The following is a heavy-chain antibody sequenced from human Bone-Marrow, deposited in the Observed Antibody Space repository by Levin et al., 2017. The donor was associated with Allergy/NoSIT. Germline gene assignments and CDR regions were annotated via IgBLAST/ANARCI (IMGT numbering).Heavy chain of an antibody. V-gene: IGHV1-24*01. CDR3: AKCLKGGSHEPFFDY. CDR2: FDPEDGER. D-gene: IGHD1-26*01. Sequence: ASVKVSCKISGYTLTEYPMHWVRQAPGKGLEWMGGFDPEDGERIYAQKLQGRVTMTEDTSIDTVYLELSSLRSEDTAVYYCAKCLKGGSHEPFFDYWGQGTLITVSS. CDR1: GYTLTEYP. J-gene: IGHJ4*02.